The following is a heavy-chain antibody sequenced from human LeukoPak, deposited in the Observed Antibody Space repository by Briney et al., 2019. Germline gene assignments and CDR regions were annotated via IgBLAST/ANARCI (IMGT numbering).Heavy chain of an antibody. V-gene: IGHV3-23*01. Sequence: GGSLRLSCAASGFTFSSYAMSWVRQAPGKGLEWVSAISGSGGSTYYADSVKGRFTISRDNSKNTLYLQMNSLRAEDTAVYYCAKDQEPHQYYYYYGMDVWGQGTTVTVSS. CDR2: ISGSGGST. CDR3: AKDQEPHQYYYYYGMDV. CDR1: GFTFSSYA. J-gene: IGHJ6*02.